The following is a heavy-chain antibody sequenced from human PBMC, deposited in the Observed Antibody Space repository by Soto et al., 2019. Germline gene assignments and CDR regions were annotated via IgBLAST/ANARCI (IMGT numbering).Heavy chain of an antibody. Sequence: GGSLRLSCAASGFTFRSFTMNWVRQAPGKGLEWVSTISSNSAYIYYTDALRGRLTISRDNAKNSLHLQMNSLRAEDTAVYYCTRDASRDSSARGWFDPWGPGTLGTVSS. CDR1: GFTFRSFT. CDR3: TRDASRDSSARGWFDP. V-gene: IGHV3-21*01. J-gene: IGHJ5*02. D-gene: IGHD6-13*01. CDR2: ISSNSAYI.